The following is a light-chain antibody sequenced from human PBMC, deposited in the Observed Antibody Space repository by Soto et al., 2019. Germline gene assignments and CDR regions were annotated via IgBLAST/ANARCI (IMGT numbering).Light chain of an antibody. V-gene: IGKV3-11*01. Sequence: EVVLTQSPATLSLSPGERATLSCRASHSVGNYLAWYQQKPGQAPRLLIYDASNRPTDIPARFSGSGSGTDFTLTISSLESEDCAGYYCQQRSNWPLTFGGGTKVEIK. CDR3: QQRSNWPLT. CDR1: HSVGNY. CDR2: DAS. J-gene: IGKJ4*01.